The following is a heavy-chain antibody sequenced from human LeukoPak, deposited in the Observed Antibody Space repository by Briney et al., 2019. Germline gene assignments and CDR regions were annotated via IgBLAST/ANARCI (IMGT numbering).Heavy chain of an antibody. J-gene: IGHJ6*02. CDR2: IIPILGIA. CDR3: ARKHPVDYYYGMDV. CDR1: GYTFTGYY. Sequence: SVKVSCKASGYTFTGYYMHWVRQAPGQGLEWMGRIIPILGIANYAQKFQGRVTITADKSTSTAYMELSSLRSEDTAVYYCARKHPVDYYYGMDVWGQGTTVTVSS. V-gene: IGHV1-69*02.